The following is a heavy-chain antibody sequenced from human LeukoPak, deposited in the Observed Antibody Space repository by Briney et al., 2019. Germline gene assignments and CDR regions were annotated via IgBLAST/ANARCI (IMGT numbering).Heavy chain of an antibody. V-gene: IGHV3-53*01. J-gene: IGHJ4*02. D-gene: IGHD2-15*01. Sequence: GGSLRLSCAASGFTVSSNYMSWVRQAPGKGLEWVSVIYSGGNTYYADSVKGRFTISRDNSKNTLLLQMNSLRAEDTAVYYCARDLGYCSGGSCYSTTNWGQGTLVTVSS. CDR3: ARDLGYCSGGSCYSTTN. CDR2: IYSGGNT. CDR1: GFTVSSNY.